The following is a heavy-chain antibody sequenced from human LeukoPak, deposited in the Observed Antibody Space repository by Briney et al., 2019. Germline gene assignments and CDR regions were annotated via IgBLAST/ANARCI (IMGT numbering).Heavy chain of an antibody. CDR1: GYTFTSYG. D-gene: IGHD2-15*01. Sequence: ASVKVSCKASGYTFTSYGISWVRQAPGQGLEWMGWISAYNGNTNYAQKFQGRVTITRNTSISTAYMELSSLRSEDTAVYYCARKDCSGGSCYSNWFDPWGQGTLVTVSS. V-gene: IGHV1-18*01. CDR3: ARKDCSGGSCYSNWFDP. J-gene: IGHJ5*02. CDR2: ISAYNGNT.